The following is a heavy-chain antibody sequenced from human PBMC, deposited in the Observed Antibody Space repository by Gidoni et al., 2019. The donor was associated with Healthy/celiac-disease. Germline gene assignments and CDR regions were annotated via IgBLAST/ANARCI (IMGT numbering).Heavy chain of an antibody. Sequence: EVQLLESGGGLVQPGGSLRLSWAASGFTFSRYAMSWVRQAPGKGLEWVSAISGSGGSTYYADSVKGRFTISRDNSKNTLYLQMNSLRAEDTAVYYCAKVGATPYYFDYWGQGTLVTVSS. J-gene: IGHJ4*02. CDR3: AKVGATPYYFDY. V-gene: IGHV3-23*01. CDR2: ISGSGGST. CDR1: GFTFSRYA. D-gene: IGHD1-26*01.